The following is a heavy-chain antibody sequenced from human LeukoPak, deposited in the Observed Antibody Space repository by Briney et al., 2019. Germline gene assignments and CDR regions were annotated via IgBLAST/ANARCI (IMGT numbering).Heavy chain of an antibody. V-gene: IGHV1-8*02. CDR2: MNPNSGNT. Sequence: ASVKVSCKASGYTFTSYGISWVRQATGQGLEWMGWMNPNSGNTGYAQKFQGRVTMTRNTSISTAYMELSSLRSEDTAVYYCARGPTRSHRRYYYYMDVWGKGTTVTISS. CDR3: ARGPTRSHRRYYYYMDV. J-gene: IGHJ6*03. CDR1: GYTFTSYG. D-gene: IGHD1-1*01.